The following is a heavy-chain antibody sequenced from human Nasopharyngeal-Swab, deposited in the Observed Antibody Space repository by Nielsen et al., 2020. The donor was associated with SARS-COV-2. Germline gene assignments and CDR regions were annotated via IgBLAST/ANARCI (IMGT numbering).Heavy chain of an antibody. CDR1: GFSLSTSGMC. Sequence: SGPTLVQPTKTLTLTCTFSGFSLSTSGMCVSWIRQPPGKALEWLARIDWDDDKYYSTSLKTRLTISKDTSKNQVVLTMNNMDPVDTATYYCARGGSGWFYYFDYWGQGTLVTVSS. CDR3: ARGGSGWFYYFDY. J-gene: IGHJ4*02. V-gene: IGHV2-70*11. CDR2: IDWDDDK. D-gene: IGHD6-19*01.